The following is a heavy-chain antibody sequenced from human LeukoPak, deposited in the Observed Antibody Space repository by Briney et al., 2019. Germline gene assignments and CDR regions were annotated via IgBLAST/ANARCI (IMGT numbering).Heavy chain of an antibody. V-gene: IGHV3-7*01. CDR2: IKQDGSEK. D-gene: IGHD3-10*01. CDR3: ASGITMVRGVITDY. Sequence: PGGSLRLSCAASGFTFSSYWMSWVRHGPGKGLEWVAHIKQDGSEKYYVDSVKRRFTISRDNAKNSLYLQMNSLRAEDTAVYYCASGITMVRGVITDYWGQGTLVTVSS. CDR1: GFTFSSYW. J-gene: IGHJ4*02.